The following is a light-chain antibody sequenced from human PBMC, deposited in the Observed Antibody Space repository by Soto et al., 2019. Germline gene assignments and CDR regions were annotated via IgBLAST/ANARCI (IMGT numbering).Light chain of an antibody. V-gene: IGLV2-11*01. CDR1: SSDVGGYNY. CDR3: CSYAGSFYV. CDR2: DVS. J-gene: IGLJ1*01. Sequence: QSVLTQPRSVSGSPGQSVTISFTGTSSDVGGYNYVSWYQQHPGKAPKLMIYDVSKRPSGVPDRFSGPKSGNTASLTISGLQAEDEADYYCCSYAGSFYVFGTGTKVTVL.